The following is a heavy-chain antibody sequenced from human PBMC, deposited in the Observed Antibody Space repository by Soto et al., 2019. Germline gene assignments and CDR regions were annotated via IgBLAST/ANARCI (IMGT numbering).Heavy chain of an antibody. V-gene: IGHV4-31*03. Sequence: QVQLQESGPGLVKPSQTLSLTCTVSGGSISSGGYYWSWIRQHPGKGLEWIGYIYYSGSTYYNPSLKRRVTISVDTSKNQSSLKLSSVTAADTAVYYCAREAAYGNDWFDPWGQGTLVTVSS. CDR3: AREAAYGNDWFDP. D-gene: IGHD4-4*01. CDR2: IYYSGST. CDR1: GGSISSGGYY. J-gene: IGHJ5*02.